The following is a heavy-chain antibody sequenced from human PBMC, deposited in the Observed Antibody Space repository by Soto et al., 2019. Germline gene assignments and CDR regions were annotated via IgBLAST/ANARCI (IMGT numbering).Heavy chain of an antibody. CDR1: GFTFSSHG. D-gene: IGHD5-18*01. J-gene: IGHJ4*02. V-gene: IGHV3-33*01. CDR2: IWYDGSNK. CDR3: ARERGYSYGYVDY. Sequence: ESGGGVVQPGRSLRLSCAASGFTFSSHGMHWVRQAPGKGLEWVAVIWYDGSNKYYADSVKGRFTISRDSSKNTLYLQMNSLRAEDTAMYYCARERGYSYGYVDYWGQGTLVTVSS.